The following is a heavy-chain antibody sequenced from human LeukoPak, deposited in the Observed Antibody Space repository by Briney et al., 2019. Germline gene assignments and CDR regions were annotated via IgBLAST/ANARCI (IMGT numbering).Heavy chain of an antibody. CDR3: ARRYYYYYYYMDV. CDR2: IYFPGNT. CDR1: GGSISTRY. Sequence: SETLSLTCTVSGGSISTRYWGWIRQPPGKGLEWIGNIYFPGNTNYNPSLKSRVTMSVDTSKNQFFLKLSSVTAADTAVYYCARRYYYYYYYMDVWGKGTTVTISS. V-gene: IGHV4-59*11. J-gene: IGHJ6*03.